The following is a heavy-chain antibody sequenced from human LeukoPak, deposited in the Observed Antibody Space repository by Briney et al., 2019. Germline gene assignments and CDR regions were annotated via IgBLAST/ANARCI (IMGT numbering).Heavy chain of an antibody. D-gene: IGHD3-10*01. CDR1: GGSFSGYY. CDR2: INHSGST. CDR3: ARGRGHLGPSFDY. J-gene: IGHJ4*02. Sequence: SETLSLTCAVYGGSFSGYYWSWFRQPQGKGLEWIGEINHSGSTNYNPSLKSRVTISVDTSKNQFSLKLSSVTAADTAVYYCARGRGHLGPSFDYWGQGTLVTVSS. V-gene: IGHV4-34*01.